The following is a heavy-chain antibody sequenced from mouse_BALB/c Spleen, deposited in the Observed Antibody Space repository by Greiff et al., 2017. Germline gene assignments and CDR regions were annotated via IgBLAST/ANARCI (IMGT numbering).Heavy chain of an antibody. CDR1: GFTFSSYA. D-gene: IGHD1-1*01. CDR3: ARYRGSSPFDY. J-gene: IGHJ2*01. CDR2: ISSGGST. Sequence: DVKLVESGGGLVKPGGSLKLSCAASGFTFSSYAMSWVRQTPEKRLEWVASISSGGSTYYPDSVKGRFTISRDNARNILYLQMSSLRSEDTAMYYCARYRGSSPFDYWGQGTTLTVSS. V-gene: IGHV5-6-5*01.